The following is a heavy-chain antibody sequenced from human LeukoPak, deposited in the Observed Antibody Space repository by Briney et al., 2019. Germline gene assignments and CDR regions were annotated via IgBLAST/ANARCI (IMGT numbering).Heavy chain of an antibody. CDR2: MNPNSCNT. D-gene: IGHD2-21*02. Sequence: EASVNVSCKASGVTFTDYDINWVRQATGQGLEWMGWMNPNSCNTGYAQKFQGRVTINRNTAISTAYMELSSLRSEDTAVYYCASGRRPSADSSEYFDYWGQGPLVTVSS. V-gene: IGHV1-8*03. J-gene: IGHJ4*02. CDR3: ASGRRPSADSSEYFDY. CDR1: GVTFTDYD.